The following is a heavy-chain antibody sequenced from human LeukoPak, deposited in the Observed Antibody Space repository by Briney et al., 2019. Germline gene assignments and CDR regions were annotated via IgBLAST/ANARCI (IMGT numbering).Heavy chain of an antibody. Sequence: SETLSLTCTVSGGSISNYYWTWIRQPPGKGLEWIGYIYYSGSTNYNPSLKSRVTISVDTSKNQFSLKLSSVTAADTAVYFCARGPYSYDSSGAFDIWGQGTMVTVSS. CDR1: GGSISNYY. CDR2: IYYSGST. V-gene: IGHV4-59*08. D-gene: IGHD3-22*01. CDR3: ARGPYSYDSSGAFDI. J-gene: IGHJ3*02.